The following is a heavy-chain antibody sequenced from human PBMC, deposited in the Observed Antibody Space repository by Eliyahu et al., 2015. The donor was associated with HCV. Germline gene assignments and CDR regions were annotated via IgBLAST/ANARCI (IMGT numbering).Heavy chain of an antibody. CDR3: ARSPRASGAGMDV. CDR2: IYRGGTI. CDR1: GFTVGNNY. Sequence: EVQVVESGGGWVQPGGSLRLSCAASGFTVGNNYNMTWVRQAPGKGLEWVSDIYRGGTINYADSVKGRFTLSRDNSRSTLYLQMNSLRVEDTAVYYCARSPRASGAGMDVWGQGTTVTVS. V-gene: IGHV3-66*02. D-gene: IGHD1-14*01. J-gene: IGHJ6*02.